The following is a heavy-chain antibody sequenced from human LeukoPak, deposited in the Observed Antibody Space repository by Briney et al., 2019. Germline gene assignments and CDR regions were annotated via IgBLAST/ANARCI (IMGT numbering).Heavy chain of an antibody. V-gene: IGHV1-18*03. D-gene: IGHD3-10*01. CDR3: ARDGGPYKVRFPGPGSLFDY. J-gene: IGHJ4*02. Sequence: GASVKVSCKASGYTFTSYGISWVRQAPGQGLEWMGWISAYNGNTNYAQKLQGRVTMTTDTSTSTAYMELRSLRSDDMAVYYCARDGGPYKVRFPGPGSLFDYWGQGTLVTVSS. CDR2: ISAYNGNT. CDR1: GYTFTSYG.